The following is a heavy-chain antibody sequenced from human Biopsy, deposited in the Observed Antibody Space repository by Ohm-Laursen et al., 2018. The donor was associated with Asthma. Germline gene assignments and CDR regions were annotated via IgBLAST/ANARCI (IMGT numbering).Heavy chain of an antibody. J-gene: IGHJ4*02. CDR2: INSVLGTT. CDR3: ARKAGSCISRTCYSLDF. D-gene: IGHD2-2*01. V-gene: IGHV1-69*13. CDR1: GGTFNTYV. Sequence: SVKVSCKSLGGTFNTYVIGWVRQAPGQGLEWMGGINSVLGTTTYPQKFQDRATITADDSTSTVYMELSSLRSEDTAVYYCARKAGSCISRTCYSLDFWGQGTLVPSPQ.